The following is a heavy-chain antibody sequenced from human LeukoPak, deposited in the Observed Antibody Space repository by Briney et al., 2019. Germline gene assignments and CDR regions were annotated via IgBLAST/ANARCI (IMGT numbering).Heavy chain of an antibody. CDR1: GGSFSGYY. D-gene: IGHD6-13*01. Sequence: SETLSLTCAVYGGSFSGYYWSWIRQPPGKGLEWIGEINHSGSTNYNPSLKSRVTISVDTSKNQFSLKLSSVTAADTAVYYCARHRYSSSWYLRRHANWFDPWGQGTLVTVSS. CDR2: INHSGST. CDR3: ARHRYSSSWYLRRHANWFDP. V-gene: IGHV4-34*01. J-gene: IGHJ5*02.